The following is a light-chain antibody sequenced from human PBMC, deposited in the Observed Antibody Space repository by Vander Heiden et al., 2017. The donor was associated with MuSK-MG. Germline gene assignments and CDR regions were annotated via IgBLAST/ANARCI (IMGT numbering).Light chain of an antibody. V-gene: IGKV1-33*01. CDR3: QQEDNLQVT. J-gene: IGKJ4*01. Sequence: IQMTQSPSSLSASVGDRVTITCQASQDISNYLNWYQQKPGRAPKLLIYDASNLETGVPSRFSGSGSGTDFTFTISSLQPEDIATYYCQQEDNLQVTFGGGTKVEIK. CDR2: DAS. CDR1: QDISNY.